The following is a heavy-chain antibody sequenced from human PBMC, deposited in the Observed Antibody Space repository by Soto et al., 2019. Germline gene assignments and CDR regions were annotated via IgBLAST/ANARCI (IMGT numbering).Heavy chain of an antibody. CDR3: ARDKDLEPTVWGY. V-gene: IGHV4-30-2*06. CDR2: IGHLETT. Sequence: PSETLSLTCSVSGVAMTYGGYSWSWIRQSPEKGLEWLGYIGHLETTYYNPSFKSRLSLSIDTSKNQFSLRLISVTAADTALYFCARDKDLEPTVWGYWGQGIQVTVSS. J-gene: IGHJ4*02. D-gene: IGHD7-27*01. CDR1: GVAMTYGGYS.